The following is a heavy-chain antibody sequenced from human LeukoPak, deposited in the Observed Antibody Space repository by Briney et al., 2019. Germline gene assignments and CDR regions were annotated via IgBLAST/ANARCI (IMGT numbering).Heavy chain of an antibody. CDR3: TKGGHGDY. D-gene: IGHD2-21*02. J-gene: IGHJ4*02. V-gene: IGHV3-23*01. CDR1: GFPFGTFP. Sequence: PGGSLRLSCQASGFPFGTFPMSWVRQAPGKGLEWVSTLSGDGSDTYYADSVKGRFTISRDISKNTLFLQMNSLRADDTAIYYCTKGGHGDYWGQGTMVTVSS. CDR2: LSGDGSDT.